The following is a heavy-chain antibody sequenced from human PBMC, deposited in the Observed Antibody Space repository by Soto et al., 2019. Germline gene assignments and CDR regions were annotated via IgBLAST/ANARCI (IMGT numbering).Heavy chain of an antibody. Sequence: PSETLSLTCTVSGGSISSYYWSWIRQPPEKALEWIGYIYYSGSTYYNPSLKSRVTISVDTSKTQFSLKLTSVTAADTAVYYCARSPDGRAYYYYGMDVWGQGTTVTVSS. D-gene: IGHD1-26*01. V-gene: IGHV4-59*01. CDR2: IYYSGST. CDR1: GGSISSYY. CDR3: ARSPDGRAYYYYGMDV. J-gene: IGHJ6*02.